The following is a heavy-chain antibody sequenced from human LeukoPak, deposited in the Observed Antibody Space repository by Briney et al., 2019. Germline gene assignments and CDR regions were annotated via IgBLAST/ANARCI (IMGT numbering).Heavy chain of an antibody. Sequence: GGSLRLSCAASGFTFSSYWMSWVRQAPGKGLEWVANIKQDGSEKYYVDSVKGRFTISRDNAKNSLYLQMNSLRAEDTAVYYCAREEYYYGSEYFFDCWGQGTLVTVSS. CDR2: IKQDGSEK. D-gene: IGHD3-10*01. CDR3: AREEYYYGSEYFFDC. V-gene: IGHV3-7*01. J-gene: IGHJ4*02. CDR1: GFTFSSYW.